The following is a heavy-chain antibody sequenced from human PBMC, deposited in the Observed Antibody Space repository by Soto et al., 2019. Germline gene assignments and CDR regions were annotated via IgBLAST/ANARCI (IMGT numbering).Heavy chain of an antibody. D-gene: IGHD3-10*01. V-gene: IGHV4-31*03. CDR3: ARVNGSGAYYYGMDV. CDR1: GGPISSGGYY. J-gene: IGHJ6*02. Sequence: PSETLSLTCTVSGGPISSGGYYWSWIRQHPGKGLEWIGYIYYSGSTYYNPSLKSRVTISVDTSKNQFSLKLSSVTAADTAVYYCARVNGSGAYYYGMDVWGQGTTVTVSS. CDR2: IYYSGST.